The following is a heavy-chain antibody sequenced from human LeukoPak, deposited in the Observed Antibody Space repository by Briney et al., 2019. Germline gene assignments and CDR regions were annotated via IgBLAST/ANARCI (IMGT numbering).Heavy chain of an antibody. J-gene: IGHJ4*02. Sequence: SGGSLRLSCAASGFTFDDYTMHWVRQAPGKGLEWVSLISWDGGSTYYADSVKGRFTISRDNSKNSLYLQMNSLRAEDTAVYYCAKDPRRYYDSSGFLGYWGQGTLVTVSS. CDR1: GFTFDDYT. CDR2: ISWDGGST. CDR3: AKDPRRYYDSSGFLGY. D-gene: IGHD3-22*01. V-gene: IGHV3-43*01.